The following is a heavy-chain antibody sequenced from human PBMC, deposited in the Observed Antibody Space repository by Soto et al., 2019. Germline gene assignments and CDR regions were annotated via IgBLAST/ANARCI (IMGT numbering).Heavy chain of an antibody. D-gene: IGHD1-26*01. CDR2: VAYSGTT. J-gene: IGHJ5*02. Sequence: SETLSLTCTVSPGSISSSYWSWIRQPPGRGLEWIGHVAYSGTTKYNPSLKSRGSISVSTSKGQFSLRLTSVTAADTAVYYCAREAQDYYFDHWGQGILVTVSS. V-gene: IGHV4-59*01. CDR1: PGSISSSY. CDR3: AREAQDYYFDH.